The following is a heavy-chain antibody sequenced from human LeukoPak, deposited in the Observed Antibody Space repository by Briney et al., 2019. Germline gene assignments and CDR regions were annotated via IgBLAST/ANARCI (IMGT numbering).Heavy chain of an antibody. J-gene: IGHJ4*02. D-gene: IGHD3-22*01. CDR3: AREDYDSSGYYYFDY. CDR2: ISSSGSTI. Sequence: GGSLRLSCAASGFTFSDYYMSWIRQAPGKGLEWVSYISSSGSTIYYADSVKGRFTISRDNAKNSLYLQMNSLRAEDTAVYYCAREDYDSSGYYYFDYWGQGTLVTVSS. CDR1: GFTFSDYY. V-gene: IGHV3-11*01.